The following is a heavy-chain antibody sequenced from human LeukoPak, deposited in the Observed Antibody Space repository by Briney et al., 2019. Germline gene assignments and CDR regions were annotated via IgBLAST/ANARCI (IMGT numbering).Heavy chain of an antibody. V-gene: IGHV3-30*02. CDR2: IRYNGNDN. J-gene: IGHJ3*02. CDR1: GFIFSDYS. Sequence: GGSLRLSCAASGFIFSDYSMNWVRQAPGKGLEWVTFIRYNGNDNYNADSVKGRFTISRDNAKNSLYLQMNSLRAEDTAVYYCARVGTYSSSWPYDAFDIWGQGTMVTVSS. CDR3: ARVGTYSSSWPYDAFDI. D-gene: IGHD6-13*01.